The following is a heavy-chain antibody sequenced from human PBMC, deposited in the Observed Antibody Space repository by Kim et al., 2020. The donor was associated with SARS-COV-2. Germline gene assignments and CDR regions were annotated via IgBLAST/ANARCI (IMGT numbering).Heavy chain of an antibody. CDR3: ASLSTGYVWDKFYY. J-gene: IGHJ4*02. Sequence: GGSLRLSCVASGFTFSSYWMHWVRQAPGKGLVWVSRVNSDGSSTSYADSVKGRFTISRDNARNTLYLQMNSLRAEDTAVYYCASLSTGYVWDKFYYWGQGTLVSVSP. V-gene: IGHV3-74*01. D-gene: IGHD3-16*01. CDR2: VNSDGSST. CDR1: GFTFSSYW.